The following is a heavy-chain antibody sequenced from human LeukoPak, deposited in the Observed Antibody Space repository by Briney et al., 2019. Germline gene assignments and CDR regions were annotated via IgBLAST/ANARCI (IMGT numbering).Heavy chain of an antibody. D-gene: IGHD5-18*01. CDR3: ARDRPRLRGYSYGYYYYMDV. V-gene: IGHV4-34*01. CDR2: INHSGST. Sequence: SETLSLTCAVYGGSFSGYYWSWIRQPPGKGLEWIGEINHSGSTYYNPSLKSRLTISVDTSKNQFSLKLSSVTAADTAVYYCARDRPRLRGYSYGYYYYMDVWGKGTTVTVSS. J-gene: IGHJ6*03. CDR1: GGSFSGYY.